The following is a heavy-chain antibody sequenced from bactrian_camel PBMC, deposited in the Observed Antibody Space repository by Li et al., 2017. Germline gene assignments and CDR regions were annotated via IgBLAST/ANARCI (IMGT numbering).Heavy chain of an antibody. Sequence: VQLVESGGGLVQPGGSLRLSCAASGFTFSYAAMTWVRQAPGKQREGVATTYIGGGASYYADSVKGRFAISRDNAKNTVSLQMNSLNSEDTALYYCATDLARTADFGFWGQGTQVTVS. CDR3: ATDLARTADFGF. V-gene: IGHV3S40*01. CDR2: TYIGGGAS. CDR1: GFTFSYAA. J-gene: IGHJ6*01.